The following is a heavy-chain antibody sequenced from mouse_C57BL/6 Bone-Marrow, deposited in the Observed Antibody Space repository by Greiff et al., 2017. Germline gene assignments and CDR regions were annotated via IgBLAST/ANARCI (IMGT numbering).Heavy chain of an antibody. CDR3: TRFTTGYFDV. J-gene: IGHJ1*03. CDR2: IYPYTGVS. V-gene: IGHV1-31*01. CDR1: GYSFTGYY. Sequence: VQLQQSGPELVKPGASVKISCKASGYSFTGYYMHWVKQSHGNILDWIGYIYPYTGVSSYNQKFKGKDTLTVDKSSSTAYMGLRSLTSEDSAVXYCTRFTTGYFDVWGTGTTVTVSS. D-gene: IGHD1-1*01.